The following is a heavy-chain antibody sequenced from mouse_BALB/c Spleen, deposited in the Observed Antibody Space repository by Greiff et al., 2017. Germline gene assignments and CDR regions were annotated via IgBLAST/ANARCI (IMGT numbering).Heavy chain of an antibody. D-gene: IGHD2-1*01. J-gene: IGHJ3*01. Sequence: EVKLVESGPGLVKPSQSLSLTCTVTGYSITSDYAWNWIRQIPGNKLEWMGYISYSGSTSHNPSLKSRISITRDTSKNQFFLQLNPVTTEDTATYYCARVGNYGAYWGQGTLVTVSA. CDR3: ARVGNYGAY. CDR1: GYSITSDYA. V-gene: IGHV3-2*02. CDR2: ISYSGST.